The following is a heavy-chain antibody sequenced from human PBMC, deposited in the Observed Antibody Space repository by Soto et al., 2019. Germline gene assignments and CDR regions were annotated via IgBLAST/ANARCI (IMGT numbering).Heavy chain of an antibody. CDR3: ASAVGPFDY. CDR2: IWQDGSYK. V-gene: IGHV3-33*01. CDR1: GFIFSTYG. Sequence: QVQLVESGGGVVQPGRSLRLSCAASGFIFSTYGIHWVRQAPGKGLEWVAVIWQDGSYKNYADSVKGRFTISRDNSKNTLYLQMNSLTAGDTAVYYCASAVGPFDYWGQGTLVTVSS. D-gene: IGHD1-26*01. J-gene: IGHJ4*02.